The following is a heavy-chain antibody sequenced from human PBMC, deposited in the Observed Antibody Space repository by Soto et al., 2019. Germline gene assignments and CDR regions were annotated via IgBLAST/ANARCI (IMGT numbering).Heavy chain of an antibody. CDR3: ARGRGRITMVRGGVMNFDS. Sequence: EVQLVESGGGLVQPGGSLRLSCAASGFTFSSYSMNWVRQAPGKGLEWVSYISSSSSTIYYADSVKGRFTISRDNAKNSLYLQMNSLRDEDTAVYYCARGRGRITMVRGGVMNFDSWGQGTLVTVSS. V-gene: IGHV3-48*02. D-gene: IGHD3-10*01. J-gene: IGHJ4*02. CDR1: GFTFSSYS. CDR2: ISSSSSTI.